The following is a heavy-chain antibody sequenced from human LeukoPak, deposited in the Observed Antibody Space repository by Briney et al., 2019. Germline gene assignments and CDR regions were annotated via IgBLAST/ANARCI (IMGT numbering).Heavy chain of an antibody. CDR2: IYHSGST. CDR3: ARVNIVATITGYFDY. V-gene: IGHV4-30-2*01. J-gene: IGHJ4*02. CDR1: GGSISSGGYS. Sequence: PSQTLSLTCAVSGGSISSGGYSWSWIRQPPRKGLEWIGYIYHSGSTYYNPSLKSRVTISVDRSKNQFSLKLSSVTAADTAVYYCARVNIVATITGYFDYWGQGTLVTVSS. D-gene: IGHD5-12*01.